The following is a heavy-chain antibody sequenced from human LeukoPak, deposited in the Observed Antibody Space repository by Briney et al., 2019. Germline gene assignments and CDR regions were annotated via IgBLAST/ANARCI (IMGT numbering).Heavy chain of an antibody. Sequence: PGGSLRLSCTASGFTFSSYGMHWVRQAPGKGLEWVAVIWYDGSNKYYADSVKGRFTISRDNSKNTLYLKMNSLRAEDTAVYYCARDLSPLRGYCSGGSCPDAFDIWGQGTMVTVSS. V-gene: IGHV3-33*01. CDR2: IWYDGSNK. CDR1: GFTFSSYG. CDR3: ARDLSPLRGYCSGGSCPDAFDI. D-gene: IGHD2-15*01. J-gene: IGHJ3*02.